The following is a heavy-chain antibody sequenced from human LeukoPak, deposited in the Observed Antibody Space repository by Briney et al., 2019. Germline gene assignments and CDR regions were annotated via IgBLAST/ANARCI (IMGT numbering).Heavy chain of an antibody. CDR1: GFTFSSYE. D-gene: IGHD3-22*01. CDR2: ISSSGSTI. V-gene: IGHV3-48*03. J-gene: IGHJ4*02. Sequence: GGSLRLSCAASGFTFSSYEMNWVRQAPGKGLEWVSYISSSGSTIYYADSVKGRFTISRDNAKNSLYLQMNSLRAEDTAVYYCARSGYDSSGYRIEDYWGQGTLVTVSS. CDR3: ARSGYDSSGYRIEDY.